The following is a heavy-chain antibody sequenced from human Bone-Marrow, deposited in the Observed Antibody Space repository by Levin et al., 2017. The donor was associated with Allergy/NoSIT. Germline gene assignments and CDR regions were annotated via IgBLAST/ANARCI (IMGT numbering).Heavy chain of an antibody. CDR1: GFAFSNYD. D-gene: IGHD6-19*01. CDR2: IRDNGRRT. CDR3: APGIAVTGSPTEY. V-gene: IGHV3-23*01. Sequence: ETLSLTCAASGFAFSNYDMSWVRQAPGKGLEWVSAIRDNGRRTFYADTVKGRFTISRDNSKNTVSLQMNSLRAEDTALYYCAPGIAVTGSPTEYWGQGTLVTVS. J-gene: IGHJ4*02.